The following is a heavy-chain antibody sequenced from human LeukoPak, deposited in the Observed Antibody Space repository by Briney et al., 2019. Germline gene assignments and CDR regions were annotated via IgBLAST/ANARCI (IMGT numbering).Heavy chain of an antibody. J-gene: IGHJ4*02. CDR1: GSAFSSFW. CDR2: ITSDGSAT. CDR3: VRDGSEYNAAN. D-gene: IGHD1-1*01. V-gene: IGHV3-74*01. Sequence: GGSLRLSCAASGSAFSSFWMHWVRQVPGQGLVWVSYITSDGSATNYADSVKGRFTISRDKAKNTVYLQMDSLRAEDTAVYYCVRDGSEYNAANWGQGTLVTVSS.